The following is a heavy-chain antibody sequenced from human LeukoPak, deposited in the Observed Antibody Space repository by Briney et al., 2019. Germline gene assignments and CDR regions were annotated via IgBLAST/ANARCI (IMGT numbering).Heavy chain of an antibody. Sequence: SETLSLTCAVSGGSISSYYWSWIRQPPGKGLEWIGYIYYSGSTNYNPSLKSRVTISVDTSKNQFSLKLSSVTAADTAVYYCAREVWGSIDYWGQGTLVTVSS. J-gene: IGHJ4*02. D-gene: IGHD3-16*01. V-gene: IGHV4-59*01. CDR2: IYYSGST. CDR3: AREVWGSIDY. CDR1: GGSISSYY.